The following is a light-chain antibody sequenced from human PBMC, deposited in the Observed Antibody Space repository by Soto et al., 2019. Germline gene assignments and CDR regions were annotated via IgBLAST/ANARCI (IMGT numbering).Light chain of an antibody. Sequence: EIVMTQSPATLSVSPGERATLSCRASQSVSSYLAWYQQKPGQAPRLLIYDASNRATGIPARFSGSGSGTDFTLTISSLEPEDFAVYYCQRRSNWPPVTFGGGTKVDIK. V-gene: IGKV3-11*01. CDR2: DAS. CDR3: QRRSNWPPVT. CDR1: QSVSSY. J-gene: IGKJ4*01.